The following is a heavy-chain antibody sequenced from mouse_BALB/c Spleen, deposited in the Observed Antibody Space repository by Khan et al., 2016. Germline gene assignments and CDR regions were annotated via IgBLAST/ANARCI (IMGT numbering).Heavy chain of an antibody. CDR1: GYAFSSYW. Sequence: QVQLKESGAELVRPGSSVKISCKASGYAFSSYWMNWVKQRPGQGLEWIGQIYPGDGDTNYNGKFKGKATLTADKSYSTAYMQLSSLTSEDSAVYFCAREGYGYDTFAYWGQGTLVTVSA. J-gene: IGHJ3*01. D-gene: IGHD2-2*01. CDR3: AREGYGYDTFAY. V-gene: IGHV1-80*01. CDR2: IYPGDGDT.